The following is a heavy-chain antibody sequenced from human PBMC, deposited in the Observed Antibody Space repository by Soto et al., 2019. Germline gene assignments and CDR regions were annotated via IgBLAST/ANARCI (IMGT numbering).Heavy chain of an antibody. V-gene: IGHV4-31*03. CDR1: GGSISSGGYY. Sequence: SETLSLTCTVSGGSISSGGYYWSWIRQHPGKGLEWIGYIYYSGSTYYNPSLKSRVTISVDTSKNQFSLKLSSVTAADTAVYYCARAHDGGSLIDYWGQGTLVTVSS. J-gene: IGHJ4*02. CDR2: IYYSGST. D-gene: IGHD2-15*01. CDR3: ARAHDGGSLIDY.